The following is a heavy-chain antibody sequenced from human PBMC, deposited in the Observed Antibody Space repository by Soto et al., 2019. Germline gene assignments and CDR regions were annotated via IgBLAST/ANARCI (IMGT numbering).Heavy chain of an antibody. V-gene: IGHV4-39*02. J-gene: IGHJ4*02. CDR3: VRREAVAGSQFDF. D-gene: IGHD6-19*01. Sequence: SETLSLTCTVSGGSLSSGSFFLGWIRQPPGKGLEWIGHIYFTGTSSYSPSLKSRVTMFVDTSKNNFSLRLTSVTAADTAVYYCVRREAVAGSQFDFWGQGTLVTVSS. CDR2: IYFTGTS. CDR1: GGSLSSGSFF.